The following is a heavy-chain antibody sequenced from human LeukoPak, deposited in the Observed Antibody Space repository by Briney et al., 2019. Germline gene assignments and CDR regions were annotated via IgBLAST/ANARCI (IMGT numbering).Heavy chain of an antibody. D-gene: IGHD2-15*01. V-gene: IGHV3-7*01. J-gene: IGHJ5*02. CDR2: MKGGEE. CDR1: GFTFSRYW. CDR3: TRWARYCSEGSCYSWFDP. Sequence: QAGASLRLSCAPSGFTFSRYWMGWVSQPPGDWLEWVVNMKGGEENYMHSVQGRFTISRDNAKNSVYMQMNSLRVDDTAVYYCTRWARYCSEGSCYSWFDPWGQGTLVTVSS.